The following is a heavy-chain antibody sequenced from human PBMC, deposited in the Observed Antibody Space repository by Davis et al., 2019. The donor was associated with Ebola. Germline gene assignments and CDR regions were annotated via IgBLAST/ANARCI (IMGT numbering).Heavy chain of an antibody. V-gene: IGHV4-34*01. Sequence: PSETLSLTCAVYGGSFSGYYWSWIRQPPGKGLEWIGEINHSGSTNYNPSLKSRVTISVDTSKNQFSLKLSSVTAADTAVYYCARGWGVVGFYYYYYMDVWGKGTTVTVSS. CDR1: GGSFSGYY. J-gene: IGHJ6*03. CDR3: ARGWGVVGFYYYYYMDV. D-gene: IGHD2-15*01. CDR2: INHSGST.